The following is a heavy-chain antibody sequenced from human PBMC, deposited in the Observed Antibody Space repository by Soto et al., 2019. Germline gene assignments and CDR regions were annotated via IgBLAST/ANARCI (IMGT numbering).Heavy chain of an antibody. D-gene: IGHD5-12*01. CDR3: ARGTASIVATFGYIDV. Sequence: ASVKVSCKASGYTFTSYAVHWVRQAPGQRLEWMGWINAGNGNTKYSQKFQGRVTITSDTSASTAYMELSSLRSEDTAVYYCARGTASIVATFGYIDVWGKGTTVTVSS. V-gene: IGHV1-3*01. J-gene: IGHJ6*03. CDR1: GYTFTSYA. CDR2: INAGNGNT.